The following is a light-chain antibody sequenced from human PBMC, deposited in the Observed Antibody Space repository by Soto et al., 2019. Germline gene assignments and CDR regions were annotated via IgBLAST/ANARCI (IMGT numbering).Light chain of an antibody. J-gene: IGLJ1*01. CDR2: DVS. CDR3: SSYTSGGNYF. Sequence: QSVLAQPASVSGSPGQSVAISCTGTSSDVAAYNFVSWYQQHPGKAPKLMVFDVSNRPSGVSDRFSGSKSGNTASLTISGLQAEDEADYYCSSYTSGGNYFFGTGTRSPS. CDR1: SSDVAAYNF. V-gene: IGLV2-14*01.